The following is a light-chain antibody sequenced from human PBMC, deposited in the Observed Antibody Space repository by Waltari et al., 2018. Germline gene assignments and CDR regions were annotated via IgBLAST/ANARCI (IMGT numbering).Light chain of an antibody. V-gene: IGLV1-44*01. CDR1: SSNIRRNS. CDR3: AAWDDSLNGV. Sequence: SVLPQPPSASGTPGQRVTIPCSGTSSNIRRNSVNWYQQGPGTAPKLLIYNNSQRPAGVPDRFSGSKSGTSASLDISGLQSEDEADYYCAAWDDSLNGVFGGGTKLTVL. J-gene: IGLJ3*02. CDR2: NNS.